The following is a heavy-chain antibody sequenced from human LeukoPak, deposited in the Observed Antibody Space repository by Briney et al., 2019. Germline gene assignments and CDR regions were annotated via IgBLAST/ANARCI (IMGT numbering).Heavy chain of an antibody. CDR2: IYYSGST. CDR1: GGSISSYY. Sequence: RASETLSLTCTVSGGSISSYYWSWIRQPPGKGLEWIGYIYYSGSTNYNPSLKSRVTISVDTSKNQFSLKLSSVTAADTAVYCCARASYYYGSGIDYWGQGTLVTVSS. J-gene: IGHJ4*02. CDR3: ARASYYYGSGIDY. V-gene: IGHV4-59*01. D-gene: IGHD3-10*01.